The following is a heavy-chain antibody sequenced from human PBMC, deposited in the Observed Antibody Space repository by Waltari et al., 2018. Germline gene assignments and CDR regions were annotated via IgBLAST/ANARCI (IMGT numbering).Heavy chain of an antibody. V-gene: IGHV3-33*01. D-gene: IGHD3-10*01. CDR1: GFVFGHFG. J-gene: IGHJ6*02. CDR2: IWYDATNK. Sequence: QEQLVESGGDVVEPGTSLTLSCAASGFVFGHFGMHWVRPAPGKGLEWVALIWYDATNKYYVDSVKGRFTVSRDNSKNMLYLEMNDLRHDDTATYYCARRFQRPYYYYYGMDVWGPGTTVTVSS. CDR3: ARRFQRPYYYYYGMDV.